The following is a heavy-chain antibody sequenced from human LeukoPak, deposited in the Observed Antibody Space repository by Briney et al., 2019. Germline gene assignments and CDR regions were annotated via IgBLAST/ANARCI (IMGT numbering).Heavy chain of an antibody. CDR3: AKSGRASIAAAGADY. D-gene: IGHD6-13*01. CDR2: ISGSGGST. Sequence: PGGSLRLSCAASGFTFSSYAMSWVRQAPGKGLEWVSAISGSGGSTYYADSVKGRFTISRDNSKNTLYLQMNSLRAEDTAVYYCAKSGRASIAAAGADYWGQGTLVTVSS. V-gene: IGHV3-23*01. CDR1: GFTFSSYA. J-gene: IGHJ4*02.